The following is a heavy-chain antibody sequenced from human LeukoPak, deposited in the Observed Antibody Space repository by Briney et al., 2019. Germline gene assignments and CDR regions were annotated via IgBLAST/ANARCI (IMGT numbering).Heavy chain of an antibody. D-gene: IGHD4-17*01. CDR3: ARTPYGDPIRYYYYMDV. CDR1: GGTFSSYA. Sequence: SVKVSCKASGGTFSSYAISWVRQAPGQGLEWMGGIIPIFGTANYAQKFQGRVTITADKSTSTAYMELSSLRSEDTAVYYCARTPYGDPIRYYYYMDVWGKGTTVTVSS. V-gene: IGHV1-69*06. CDR2: IIPIFGTA. J-gene: IGHJ6*03.